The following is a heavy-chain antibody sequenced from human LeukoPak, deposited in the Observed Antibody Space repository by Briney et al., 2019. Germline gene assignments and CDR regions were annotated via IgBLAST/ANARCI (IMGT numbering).Heavy chain of an antibody. CDR3: AKDRDYGGNYFDY. V-gene: IGHV3-30*18. J-gene: IGHJ4*02. CDR1: GFTFSSYG. D-gene: IGHD4-23*01. CDR2: ISYDGSNK. Sequence: GGSLRLSCAASGFTFSSYGIHWVRQAPGKGLEWVAVISYDGSNKYYADSVKGRFTISRDNSKNTLYLQMNSLRAEDTAVYYCAKDRDYGGNYFDYWGQGTLVTVSS.